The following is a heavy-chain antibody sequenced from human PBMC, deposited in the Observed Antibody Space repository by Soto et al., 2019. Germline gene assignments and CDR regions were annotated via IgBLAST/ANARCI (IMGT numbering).Heavy chain of an antibody. Sequence: LKISCKGSGYSFTSYWISWVRQMPGKGLEWMGRIDPSDSCTNYSPSFQGHVTISADKSISTAYLQWSSLKASDTAMYYCARHSYYYYGMDVWGQGTTVTVSS. V-gene: IGHV5-10-1*01. J-gene: IGHJ6*02. CDR2: IDPSDSCT. CDR1: GYSFTSYW. CDR3: ARHSYYYYGMDV.